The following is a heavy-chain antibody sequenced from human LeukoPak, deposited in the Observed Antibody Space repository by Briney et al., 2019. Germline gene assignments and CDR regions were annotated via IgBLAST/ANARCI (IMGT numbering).Heavy chain of an antibody. CDR3: AKGSRGDRDDY. J-gene: IGHJ4*02. CDR2: ISGSGGST. CDR1: GFTFSSYA. D-gene: IGHD7-27*01. V-gene: IGHV3-23*01. Sequence: GGSLRLSCAAPGFTFSSYAMSWVRQAPGKGLEWVSAISGSGGSTYYADSVKGRFTISTDNSKNTLYLQMNSLRAEDTAVYYCAKGSRGDRDDYWGQGTLVTVSS.